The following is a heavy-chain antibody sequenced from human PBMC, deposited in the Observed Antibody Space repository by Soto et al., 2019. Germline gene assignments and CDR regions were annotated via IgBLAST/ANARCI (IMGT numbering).Heavy chain of an antibody. CDR1: GFTFSDYY. Sequence: GGSLRLSCAASGFTFSDYYMNWIRQTPGKGLEWVSYISSSGSTIYYADSVKGRFTISRDNAENSLYLQMNSLRAEDTAVYYCARDAAAAVLGWFDPWGQGTLVTVSS. CDR3: ARDAAAAVLGWFDP. D-gene: IGHD6-13*01. J-gene: IGHJ5*02. CDR2: ISSSGSTI. V-gene: IGHV3-11*01.